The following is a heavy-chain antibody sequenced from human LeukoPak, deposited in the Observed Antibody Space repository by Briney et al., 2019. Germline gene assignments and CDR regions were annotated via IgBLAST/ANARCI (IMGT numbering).Heavy chain of an antibody. J-gene: IGHJ3*02. CDR2: IYYSGST. CDR3: ARDRRADILTGYSDGFDI. Sequence: PSETLSLTCTVSGGPTSSSNYYWGWIRQPPGKGLEWIGSIYYSGSTYYNPSLKSRVTISVDASKNQFSLKLTSVTAADTAVYYCARDRRADILTGYSDGFDIWGQGTMVTVSS. D-gene: IGHD3-9*01. V-gene: IGHV4-39*07. CDR1: GGPTSSSNYY.